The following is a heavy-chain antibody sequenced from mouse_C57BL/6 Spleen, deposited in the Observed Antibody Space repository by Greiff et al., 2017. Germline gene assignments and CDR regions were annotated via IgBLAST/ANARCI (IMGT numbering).Heavy chain of an antibody. J-gene: IGHJ2*01. D-gene: IGHD4-1*01. CDR3: ASWDLDY. V-gene: IGHV14-3*01. CDR2: IDPANGNT. CDR1: GFTIKNTY. Sequence: EVQLQQSVAELVRPGASVKLSCTASGFTIKNTYMHWVEQRPEQGLEWIGRIDPANGNTKYAPKFQGKATITADTSSNTAYLQLSSLTSEDTAIYYCASWDLDYWGQGTTLTVSS.